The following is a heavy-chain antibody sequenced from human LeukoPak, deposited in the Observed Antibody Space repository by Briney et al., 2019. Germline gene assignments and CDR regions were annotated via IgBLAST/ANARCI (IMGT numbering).Heavy chain of an antibody. V-gene: IGHV4-61*02. J-gene: IGHJ4*02. D-gene: IGHD3-3*01. CDR2: IYTSGST. CDR3: ARSRRSITIFGVAVTRDY. CDR1: GGSISSGSYY. Sequence: SETLSLTCTVSGGSISSGSYYWSWIRQPAGKGLEWIGRIYTSGSTNYNPSLKSRVTISVDTSKSQFSLKLSSVTAADTAVYYCARSRRSITIFGVAVTRDYWGQGTLVTVSS.